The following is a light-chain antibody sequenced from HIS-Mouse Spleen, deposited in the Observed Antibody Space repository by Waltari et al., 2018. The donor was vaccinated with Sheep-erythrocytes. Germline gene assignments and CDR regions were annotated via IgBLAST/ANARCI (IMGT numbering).Light chain of an antibody. CDR2: KDS. J-gene: IGLJ1*01. CDR1: ALPKQY. CDR3: QSADSSGTYV. Sequence: SYELTQPHSVSVSPGQTARITCSGDALPKQYAYWYQQKPGQAPVVVISKDSERPSGIPERFSGSSSGTTVTLTISGVQAEDEADYYCQSADSSGTYVFGTGTKVTVL. V-gene: IGLV3-25*03.